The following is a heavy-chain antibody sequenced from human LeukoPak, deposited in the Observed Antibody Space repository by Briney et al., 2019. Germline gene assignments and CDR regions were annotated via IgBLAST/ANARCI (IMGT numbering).Heavy chain of an antibody. J-gene: IGHJ3*02. CDR1: GGSISSGYY. CDR3: ARGLTPDAFGI. Sequence: SETLSLTCTVSGGSISSGYYWGWIRQPPAKGLEWIGSIYHSGRTHYNPSLKSRVTISGDTSKNQFSLKLSSVTAAETAVYYCARGLTPDAFGIWGQGTMVTVSS. V-gene: IGHV4-38-2*02. CDR2: IYHSGRT.